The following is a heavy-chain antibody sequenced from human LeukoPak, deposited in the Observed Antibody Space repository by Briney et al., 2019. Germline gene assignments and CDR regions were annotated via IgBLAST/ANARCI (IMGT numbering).Heavy chain of an antibody. V-gene: IGHV1-46*01. J-gene: IGHJ6*03. CDR3: ARTSYSSSWYYGPAYYYYYYMDV. CDR1: GYTFTSYY. D-gene: IGHD6-13*01. CDR2: INPSGGST. Sequence: GASVKVSCKASGYTFTSYYMHWVRQAPGEGLEWMGIINPSGGSTSYAQKFQGRVTMTRGMSPSTVYMELSSLRSEDTAVYYCARTSYSSSWYYGPAYYYYYYMDVWGKGTTVTVSS.